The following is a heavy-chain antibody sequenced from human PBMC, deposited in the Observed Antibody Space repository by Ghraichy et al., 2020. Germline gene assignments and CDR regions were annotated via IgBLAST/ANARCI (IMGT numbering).Heavy chain of an antibody. J-gene: IGHJ6*03. V-gene: IGHV3-11*04. CDR1: TFTFSDYY. CDR2: ISSSGITF. CDR3: ARARRGEIGVLPGGRNPARRGFYMDV. Sequence: GESLNISCAASTFTFSDYYMSWIRQAPGRGLEWVSYISSSGITFYYADSVTGRFTISRDNAKKSLYLQMNSLRAEDTAVYYCARARRGEIGVLPGGRNPARRGFYMDVWGKGTTVTVSS. D-gene: IGHD2-15*01.